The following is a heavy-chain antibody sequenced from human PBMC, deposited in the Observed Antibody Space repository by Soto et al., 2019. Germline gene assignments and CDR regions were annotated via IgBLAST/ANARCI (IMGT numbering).Heavy chain of an antibody. CDR3: ARHASGWYSRFDY. CDR2: IYYSGST. Sequence: PSETLSLTCTVSGGSISSSSSYWGWIRQPPGKGLEWIGTIYYSGSTYYNPSLKSRVTISVDTSKNQFSLKLSSVTAADTAVYYCARHASGWYSRFDYWGQGTQVTVS. J-gene: IGHJ4*02. CDR1: GGSISSSSSY. D-gene: IGHD6-19*01. V-gene: IGHV4-39*01.